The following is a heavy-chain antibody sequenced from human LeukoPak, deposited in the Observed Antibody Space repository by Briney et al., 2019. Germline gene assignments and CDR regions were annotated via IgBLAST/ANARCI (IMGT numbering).Heavy chain of an antibody. D-gene: IGHD3-10*01. J-gene: IGHJ3*02. Sequence: SETLSLTCTVSGGSISSYYWSWIRQPPGKGLEWIGYTYYSGSTNYNPSLKSRVTISVDTSKNQFSLKLSSVTAADTAVYYCARESVFSGFDAFDIWGQGTMVTVSS. CDR3: ARESVFSGFDAFDI. CDR1: GGSISSYY. CDR2: TYYSGST. V-gene: IGHV4-59*01.